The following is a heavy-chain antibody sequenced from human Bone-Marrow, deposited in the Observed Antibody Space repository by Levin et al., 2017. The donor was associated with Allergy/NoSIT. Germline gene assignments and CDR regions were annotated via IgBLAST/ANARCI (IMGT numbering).Heavy chain of an antibody. J-gene: IGHJ4*02. D-gene: IGHD5-24*01. V-gene: IGHV3-73*01. CDR2: IRSKTYHYAT. CDR1: EFTFSDSA. CDR3: TTVSMAGSS. Sequence: GESLKISCAASEFTFSDSAMHWVRQASGKGLEWVGRIRSKTYHYATAYSAAVKGRFTISRDDSKSTAYLQMISLKTEDTAVYFCTTVSMAGSSWGQGTLVTVSS.